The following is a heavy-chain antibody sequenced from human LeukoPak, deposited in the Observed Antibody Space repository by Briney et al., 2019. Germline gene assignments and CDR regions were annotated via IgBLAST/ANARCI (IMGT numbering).Heavy chain of an antibody. D-gene: IGHD3-10*01. Sequence: GASVKVSCKASGYTFSSYYMHWVRQAPGQGLEWMGIISPSGDSTNYAQKFQGRVTITADKSTSTAYMELSSLRSEDTAVYYCAMVRGGGSQPYYFDYWGQGTLVTVSS. J-gene: IGHJ4*02. CDR2: ISPSGDST. V-gene: IGHV1-46*03. CDR3: AMVRGGGSQPYYFDY. CDR1: GYTFSSYY.